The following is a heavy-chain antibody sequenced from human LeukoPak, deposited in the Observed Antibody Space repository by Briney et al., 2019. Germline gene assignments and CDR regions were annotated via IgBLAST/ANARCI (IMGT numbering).Heavy chain of an antibody. J-gene: IGHJ4*02. CDR1: GGTFSSYA. CDR2: IIPIFGTA. D-gene: IGHD2-2*01. Sequence: SVKVSCKASGGTFSSYALSWVRQAPGQGLEWMGGIIPIFGTANYAQKFQGRVTITADESTSTAYMGLSSLRSEDTAVYYCAAVVPAVMGYFDYWGQGTLVTVSS. V-gene: IGHV1-69*13. CDR3: AAVVPAVMGYFDY.